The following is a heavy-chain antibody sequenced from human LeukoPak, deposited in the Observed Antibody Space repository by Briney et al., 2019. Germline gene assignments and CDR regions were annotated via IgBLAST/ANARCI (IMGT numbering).Heavy chain of an antibody. V-gene: IGHV3-23*01. Sequence: PGGSLRLSCTASGFTFSSYGMSWVRQAPGKGLEWVSAISGSGGSTYYADSVKRRFTISRDNSKNTLYLQMNSLRAEDTGVYYCAKYLSSGSRRAYWGQGTLVTVSS. CDR2: ISGSGGST. J-gene: IGHJ4*02. D-gene: IGHD6-19*01. CDR3: AKYLSSGSRRAY. CDR1: GFTFSSYG.